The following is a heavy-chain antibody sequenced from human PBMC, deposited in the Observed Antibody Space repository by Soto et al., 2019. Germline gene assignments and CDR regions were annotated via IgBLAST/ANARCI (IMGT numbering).Heavy chain of an antibody. J-gene: IGHJ4*01. D-gene: IGHD3-16*02. Sequence: GGLLRLCGAASGFHFAYYNMNSVGHAAGRGLESVSSISGSGIDIHFEASEKGRFVISRDTAKTSLYLKMNSLRPEDTAVYSCARERGVNLTVYYLDYWGHGTLVTVYS. CDR1: GFHFAYYN. CDR2: ISGSGIDI. V-gene: IGHV3-21*01. CDR3: ARERGVNLTVYYLDY.